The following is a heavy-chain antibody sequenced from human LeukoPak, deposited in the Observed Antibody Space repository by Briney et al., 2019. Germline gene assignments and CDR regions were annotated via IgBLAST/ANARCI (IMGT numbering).Heavy chain of an antibody. V-gene: IGHV4-59*01. CDR3: ARLIPVAAYFDY. J-gene: IGHJ4*02. CDR2: IYYSGST. CDR1: GCSIGSNY. D-gene: IGHD6-19*01. Sequence: PSETLSLTSTVSGCSIGSNYWTWIRQPPGKGLEWIGYIYYSGSTTYNPSLKSRVTISVDTSKNQFSLKLSSVTAVDTAVYYCARLIPVAAYFDYWGQGTLVTVSS.